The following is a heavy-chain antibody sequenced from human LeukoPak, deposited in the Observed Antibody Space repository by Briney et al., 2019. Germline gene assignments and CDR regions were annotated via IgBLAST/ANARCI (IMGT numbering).Heavy chain of an antibody. CDR1: GGSISSSSYY. D-gene: IGHD3-16*02. CDR2: IYYSGST. CDR3: ARYDVWGSYRAFDY. V-gene: IGHV4-39*07. J-gene: IGHJ4*02. Sequence: NPSETLSLTCTVSGGSISSSSYYWGWIRQPPGKGLEWVGSIYYSGSTYYNPSLKSRVTISVDTSKNQFSLKLSSVTAADTAVYYCARYDVWGSYRAFDYWGQGTLVTVSS.